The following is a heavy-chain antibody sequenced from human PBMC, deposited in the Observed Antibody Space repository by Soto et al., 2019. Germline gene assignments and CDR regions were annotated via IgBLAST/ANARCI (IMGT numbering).Heavy chain of an antibody. CDR2: IYYSGSA. CDR1: GDSINNYY. Sequence: QVQLQESGPGLVKPSETLSLTCSVSGDSINNYYWSWIRQPPGKGLEWIGHIYYSGSANFNPSLKNRFTISIDTSKTQFSLRLSAVTAADTAVYYCARDRGRYYDSGSYNWVDPWGQGIMVTVSS. V-gene: IGHV4-59*01. CDR3: ARDRGRYYDSGSYNWVDP. D-gene: IGHD3-10*01. J-gene: IGHJ5*02.